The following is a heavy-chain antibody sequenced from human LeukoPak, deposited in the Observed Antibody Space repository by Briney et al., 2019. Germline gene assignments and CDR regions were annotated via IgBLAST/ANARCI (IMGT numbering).Heavy chain of an antibody. CDR3: ASITIFGVVIMD. J-gene: IGHJ4*02. D-gene: IGHD3-3*01. CDR1: GGSISSSSYY. Sequence: PSETLSDTCTVSGGSISSSSYYWGWIRQPPGKGLEWIGSIYYSGSTYYNPSLKSRVTISVDTSKNQFSLKLSSVTAADTAVYYCASITIFGVVIMDWGQGTLVTVSS. CDR2: IYYSGST. V-gene: IGHV4-39*01.